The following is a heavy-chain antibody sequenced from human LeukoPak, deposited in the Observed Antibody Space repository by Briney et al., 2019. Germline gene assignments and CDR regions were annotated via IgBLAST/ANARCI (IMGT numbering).Heavy chain of an antibody. CDR1: GTKFSYSA. J-gene: IGHJ4*02. Sequence: PGGSLRLSCAASGTKFSYSAMHWVRQAPGKGLQWVALISYDGSNKDYVDSVKGRFTISRDNSKNTLYLQMNSLRPEDTAIYYCARGVAAAGTWSFDYWGQGSLVTVSS. V-gene: IGHV3-30*03. CDR2: ISYDGSNK. D-gene: IGHD6-13*01. CDR3: ARGVAAAGTWSFDY.